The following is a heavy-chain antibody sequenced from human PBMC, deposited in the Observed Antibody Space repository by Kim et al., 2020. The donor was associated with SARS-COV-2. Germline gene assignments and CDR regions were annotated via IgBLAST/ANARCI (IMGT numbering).Heavy chain of an antibody. D-gene: IGHD4-17*01. CDR3: ARKRAMTTVTTLRGGIDY. V-gene: IGHV3-30*01. Sequence: KGRFTISRDNSKNTLYLQMNSLRAEDTAVYYCARKRAMTTVTTLRGGIDYWGQGTLVTVSS. J-gene: IGHJ4*02.